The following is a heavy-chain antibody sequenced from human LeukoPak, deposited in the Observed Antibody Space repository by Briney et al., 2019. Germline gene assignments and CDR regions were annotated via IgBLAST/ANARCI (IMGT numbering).Heavy chain of an antibody. V-gene: IGHV1-18*01. J-gene: IGHJ4*02. Sequence: ASVKVSRKASGYSFTSYGLTWVRQVPGQGLEWMGWISGYNGNTNYAQKFQGRVSMTTDTPASTVYMELRSLTSDDTAVYYCARGGLRTYLDYWGQGTLVTVSS. CDR1: GYSFTSYG. CDR3: ARGGLRTYLDY. D-gene: IGHD2-21*01. CDR2: ISGYNGNT.